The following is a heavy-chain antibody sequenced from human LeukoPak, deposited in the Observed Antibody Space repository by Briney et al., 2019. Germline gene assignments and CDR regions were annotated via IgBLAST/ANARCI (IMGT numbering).Heavy chain of an antibody. Sequence: SETLSLTCTVSGGSISSGDYSWSWVRQPPGKGLEWIGYIYYSGSTYYNPSLKSRVTISVDTSKNQFSLKLSSVTAADTAVYYCARETPNYGSGSYPDYWGQGTLVTVSS. J-gene: IGHJ4*02. D-gene: IGHD3-10*01. CDR2: IYYSGST. CDR3: ARETPNYGSGSYPDY. V-gene: IGHV4-30-4*01. CDR1: GGSISSGDYS.